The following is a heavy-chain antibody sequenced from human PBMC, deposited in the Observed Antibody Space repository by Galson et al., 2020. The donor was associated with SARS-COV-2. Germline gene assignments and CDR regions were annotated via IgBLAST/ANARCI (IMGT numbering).Heavy chain of an antibody. CDR3: AKVLQPYDGEYYFDY. D-gene: IGHD5-12*01. V-gene: IGHV3-30*02. CDR2: IRYDGSNT. CDR1: GFSFSRYG. J-gene: IGHJ4*02. Sequence: GGSLRLSCAASGFSFSRYGMHWVRQAPGKRLEWVTFIRYDGSNTYYADSVKGRFTISRDNSKNTLYLQMNSLKAEDTAVYYCAKVLQPYDGEYYFDYWGQGTLVSVSS.